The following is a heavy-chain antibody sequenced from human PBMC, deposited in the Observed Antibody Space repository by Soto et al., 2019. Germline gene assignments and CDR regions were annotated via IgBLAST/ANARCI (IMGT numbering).Heavy chain of an antibody. CDR2: IWYDGSSE. J-gene: IGHJ4*02. Sequence: VQLVESGGGVVQPGRSLRLSCAASGFTFNRYSMHWVRQAPGKGLEWVAVIWYDGSSEYYADSVKGRFTISRDNSKNTLFLQMNSLRAEDTAVYYCARGVDYFDYWGQGTLVTVSS. CDR3: ARGVDYFDY. CDR1: GFTFNRYS. V-gene: IGHV3-33*01.